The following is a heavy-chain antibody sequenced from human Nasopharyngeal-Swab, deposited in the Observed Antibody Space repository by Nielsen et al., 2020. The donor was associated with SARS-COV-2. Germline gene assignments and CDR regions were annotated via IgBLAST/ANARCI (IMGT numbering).Heavy chain of an antibody. V-gene: IGHV3-74*01. J-gene: IGHJ4*02. D-gene: IGHD3-10*01. CDR3: ASDSGSFSPAHAY. CDR2: INSDGSST. Sequence: GGSLRLSCAASGFTFSRYWMHWVRQAPGKGLVWVSRINSDGSSTIYADSVKGRLTISRDNAKNPLYLQMNTLGAEDTAVYYCASDSGSFSPAHAYWGQGTLVTVSS. CDR1: GFTFSRYW.